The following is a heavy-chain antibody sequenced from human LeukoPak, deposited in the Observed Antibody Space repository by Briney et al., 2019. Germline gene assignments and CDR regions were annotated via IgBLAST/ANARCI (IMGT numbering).Heavy chain of an antibody. Sequence: PGGSLRLSCAASGFTFSRYTMHWVRQPPGKGLEWIGSIYYSGSTYYNPSLKSRVTISVDTSKNQFSLKLNSVTATDTAVYYCARHYGPWGQGTLVTVSS. CDR3: ARHYGP. D-gene: IGHD3-10*01. J-gene: IGHJ4*02. CDR1: GFTFSRYTMH. V-gene: IGHV4-39*01. CDR2: IYYSGST.